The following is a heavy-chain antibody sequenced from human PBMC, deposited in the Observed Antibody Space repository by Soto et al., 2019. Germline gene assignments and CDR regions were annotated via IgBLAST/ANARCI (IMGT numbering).Heavy chain of an antibody. CDR2: IYYSGST. V-gene: IGHV4-61*01. D-gene: IGHD3-22*01. J-gene: IGHJ6*02. CDR3: ASEYYYDSSGYDGMDV. CDR1: GGCVSSGSYY. Sequence: PSETLSLTCTVSGGCVSSGSYYWSWIRQPPGKGLEWIGYIYYSGSTNYNPSLKSRVTISVDTSKNQFSLKLSSVTAADTAVYYCASEYYYDSSGYDGMDVWGQGTTVTVSS.